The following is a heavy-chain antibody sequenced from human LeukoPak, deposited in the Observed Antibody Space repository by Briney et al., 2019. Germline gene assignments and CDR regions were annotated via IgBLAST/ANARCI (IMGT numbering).Heavy chain of an antibody. CDR1: GYTFTGYY. D-gene: IGHD2-15*01. CDR3: ARSLRYCSGGSCYYFDY. J-gene: IGHJ4*02. Sequence: ASVKVSCKASGYTFTGYYMHWVRQAPGQGLEWMGWINPNSGGTNYAQNFQGRVTMSRDTSISTAYMELSRLRSDDTAVYYCARSLRYCSGGSCYYFDYWGQGTLVTVSS. CDR2: INPNSGGT. V-gene: IGHV1-2*02.